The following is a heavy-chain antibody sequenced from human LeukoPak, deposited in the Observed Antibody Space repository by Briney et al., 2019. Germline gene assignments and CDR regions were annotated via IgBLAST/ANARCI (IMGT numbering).Heavy chain of an antibody. J-gene: IGHJ5*02. D-gene: IGHD3-9*01. CDR2: ISSSGSTI. CDR3: ARGAEYYDILTGAEYNWFDP. CDR1: GFTFSSYS. V-gene: IGHV3-48*04. Sequence: GGSLRLSCAASGFTFSSYSMNWVRQAPGKGLEWVSYISSSGSTIYYADSVKGRFTISRDNAKNSLYLQMNSLRAEDTAVYYCARGAEYYDILTGAEYNWFDPWGQGTLVTVSS.